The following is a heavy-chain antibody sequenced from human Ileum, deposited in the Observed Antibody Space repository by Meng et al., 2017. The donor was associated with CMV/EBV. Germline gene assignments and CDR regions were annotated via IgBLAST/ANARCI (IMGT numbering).Heavy chain of an antibody. CDR1: GFSFSRTA. D-gene: IGHD4-17*01. CDR2: IRFDGTSQ. CDR3: AKGTPRGDYIFDS. Sequence: GGSLRLSCAASGFSFSRTAMHWVRQAPGKGLEWLTFIRFDGTSQHYADSVKGRFTISRDNSKHTLYLQMNSLRPEDTAVYYCAKGTPRGDYIFDSWGQGTLVTVSS. J-gene: IGHJ4*02. V-gene: IGHV3-30*02.